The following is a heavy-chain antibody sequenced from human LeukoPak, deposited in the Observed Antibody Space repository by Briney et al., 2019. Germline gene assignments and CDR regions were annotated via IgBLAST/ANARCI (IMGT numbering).Heavy chain of an antibody. CDR3: ARPIGDYDFWSGPPTTSNWFDP. D-gene: IGHD3-3*01. CDR2: IFYSGST. J-gene: IGHJ5*02. V-gene: IGHV4-59*04. CDR1: GGSISGYY. Sequence: SETLSLTCTVSGGSISGYYWSWIRQPPGKGLEWIGYIFYSGSTYYNPSLKSRVTISVDTSKNQFSLKLSSVTAADTAVYYCARPIGDYDFWSGPPTTSNWFDPWGQGTLVTVSS.